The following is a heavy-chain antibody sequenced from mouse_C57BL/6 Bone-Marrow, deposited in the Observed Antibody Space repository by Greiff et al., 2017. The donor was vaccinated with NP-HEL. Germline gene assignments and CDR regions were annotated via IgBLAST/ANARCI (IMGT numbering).Heavy chain of an antibody. J-gene: IGHJ4*01. CDR2: IYPRSGNT. Sequence: VQLQESGAELARPGASVKLSCKASGYTFTSYGISWVKQRTGQGLEWIGEIYPRSGNTYYNEKFKGKATLTADKSSSTAYMELRSLTSEDSAVYFCAREGLQLMDYWGQGTSVTVSS. CDR1: GYTFTSYG. V-gene: IGHV1-81*01. CDR3: AREGLQLMDY. D-gene: IGHD4-1*02.